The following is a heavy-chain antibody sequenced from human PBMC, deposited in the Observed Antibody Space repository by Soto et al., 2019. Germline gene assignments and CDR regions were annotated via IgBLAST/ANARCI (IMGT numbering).Heavy chain of an antibody. CDR3: ASAGVVVAAITEFDY. CDR1: GFTFSSYA. J-gene: IGHJ4*02. Sequence: GGSLRLSCAASGFTFSSYAMSWVRQAPGKGLEWVSAISGSGGSTYYADSVKGRFTISRDNSKNTLYLQMNSLRAEDTAVYYCASAGVVVAAITEFDYWGQGTLVTVSS. V-gene: IGHV3-23*01. CDR2: ISGSGGST. D-gene: IGHD2-15*01.